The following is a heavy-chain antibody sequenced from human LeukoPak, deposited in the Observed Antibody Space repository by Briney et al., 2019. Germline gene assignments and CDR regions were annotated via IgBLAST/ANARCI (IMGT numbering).Heavy chain of an antibody. V-gene: IGHV3-23*01. CDR1: GFIFRTYA. CDR2: ISDSGGST. J-gene: IGHJ4*02. CDR3: ARESLYYDSSGSLSYYFDY. Sequence: GGSLRLSCAASGFIFRTYAMSWARQAPGKGLEWVSAISDSGGSTYYADSVKGRFTISRDNSKNTLYLQMNSLGAEDTAVYYCARESLYYDSSGSLSYYFDYWGQGTLVTVSS. D-gene: IGHD3-22*01.